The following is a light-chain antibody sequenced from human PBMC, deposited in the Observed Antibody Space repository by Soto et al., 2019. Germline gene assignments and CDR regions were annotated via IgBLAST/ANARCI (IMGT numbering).Light chain of an antibody. J-gene: IGLJ3*02. CDR1: NNIGSKS. V-gene: IGLV1-40*01. CDR2: GNR. Sequence: ELTQISSVSVAPGQTARISCGGNNIGSKSVHWYQQLPGAAPKLVIFGNRNRPSGVPERFSGSKSGTSASLAITGLQAEDEADYYCQAYDYSLTASVFGGGTKVTVL. CDR3: QAYDYSLTASV.